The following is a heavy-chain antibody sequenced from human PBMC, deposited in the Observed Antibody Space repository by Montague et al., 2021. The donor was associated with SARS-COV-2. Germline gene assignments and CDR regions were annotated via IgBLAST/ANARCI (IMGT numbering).Heavy chain of an antibody. D-gene: IGHD3-10*01. V-gene: IGHV4-4*02. J-gene: IGHJ4*02. CDR3: ASRGAGWFGSNPERFDY. CDR1: GGSISNSQW. Sequence: SETLSLTCAVSGGSISNSQWWCWVRQPPGKGLEWIGEIYHSGSTNYNPSLKSRVTISVDKSKNQFSLKLNSVTAAATAAYYCASRGAGWFGSNPERFDYWGQGTLVTVSS. CDR2: IYHSGST.